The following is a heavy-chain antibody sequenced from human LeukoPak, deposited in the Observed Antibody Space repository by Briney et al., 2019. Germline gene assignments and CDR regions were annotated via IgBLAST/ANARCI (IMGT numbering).Heavy chain of an antibody. CDR3: ARENWNYGRSWFDP. D-gene: IGHD1-7*01. CDR1: DGSFSGYY. CDR2: INHSGST. V-gene: IGHV4-34*01. J-gene: IGHJ5*02. Sequence: SETLSLTCAVYDGSFSGYYWSWIRQPPGKGLEWIGEINHSGSTNYNPSLKSRVTISVDTSKNQFSLKLSSVTAADTAVYYCARENWNYGRSWFDPWGQGTLVTVSS.